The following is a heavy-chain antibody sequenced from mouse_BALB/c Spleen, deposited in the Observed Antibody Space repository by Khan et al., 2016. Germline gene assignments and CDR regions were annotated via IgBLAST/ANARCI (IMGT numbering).Heavy chain of an antibody. J-gene: IGHJ1*01. CDR1: GFTFSDYY. Sequence: EVELVESGGGLVQPGGSLKLSCATSGFTFSDYYMYWVRQTPEKRLEWVAYISNGGDNTYYPDTVKGRFTISSDNAKNILYLQMSRLKSEDTAMYYCARHLRNYGSPWDFDVWGAGTTVTVSS. V-gene: IGHV5-12*02. CDR3: ARHLRNYGSPWDFDV. D-gene: IGHD1-1*01. CDR2: ISNGGDNT.